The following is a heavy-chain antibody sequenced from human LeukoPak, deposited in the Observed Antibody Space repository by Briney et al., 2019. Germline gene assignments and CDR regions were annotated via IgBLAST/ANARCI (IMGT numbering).Heavy chain of an antibody. J-gene: IGHJ4*02. CDR2: ISGDGGST. V-gene: IGHV3-43*02. CDR3: AKDKLRLGESIFDY. Sequence: GGSVRLSCAASGFTFDDYAMHWVRQAPGKGLEWVSLISGDGGSTYYADSVKGRFTISRDNSKNSLYLQMNSLRTEDTALYYCAKDKLRLGESIFDYWGQGTLVTVSS. CDR1: GFTFDDYA. D-gene: IGHD3-16*01.